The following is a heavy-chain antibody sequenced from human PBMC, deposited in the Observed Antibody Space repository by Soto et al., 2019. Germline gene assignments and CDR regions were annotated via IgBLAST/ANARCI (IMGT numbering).Heavy chain of an antibody. D-gene: IGHD2-2*01. Sequence: PGESLKISCAASGFTFSSYAMSWVRQAPGKGLEWVSAISGSGGSTYYADSVKGRFTISRDNSKNTLYLQMNSLRAEDTAVYYCAKDEAWRSSTSRYGRCAFDIWGQGTMVTVSS. J-gene: IGHJ3*02. CDR2: ISGSGGST. CDR1: GFTFSSYA. V-gene: IGHV3-23*01. CDR3: AKDEAWRSSTSRYGRCAFDI.